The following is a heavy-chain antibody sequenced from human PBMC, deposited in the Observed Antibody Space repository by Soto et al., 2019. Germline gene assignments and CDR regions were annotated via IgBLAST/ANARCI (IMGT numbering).Heavy chain of an antibody. Sequence: SVKVSCKASGGTFSSYAISWVRQAPGQGLEWMGGIIPIFGTANYAQKFQGRVTITADESTSTAYMELSSLRSEDTAVYYCARRASRSGWFDYWGQGTLVTVSS. CDR1: GGTFSSYA. D-gene: IGHD6-19*01. J-gene: IGHJ4*02. V-gene: IGHV1-69*13. CDR2: IIPIFGTA. CDR3: ARRASRSGWFDY.